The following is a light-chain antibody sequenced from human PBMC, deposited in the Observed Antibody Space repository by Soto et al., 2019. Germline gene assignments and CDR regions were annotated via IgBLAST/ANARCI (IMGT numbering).Light chain of an antibody. J-gene: IGKJ1*01. CDR2: DAS. V-gene: IGKV3-11*01. CDR3: QLRSNWPPTWT. Sequence: EIVLTQSPATLSLAPGERATLSCRASQSISNYLAWYQHKPGHAPRLLIYDASSRATGIPAGFSGSGSGTDFTITISSLEPEDFAVYFCQLRSNWPPTWTFGQGTKVEVK. CDR1: QSISNY.